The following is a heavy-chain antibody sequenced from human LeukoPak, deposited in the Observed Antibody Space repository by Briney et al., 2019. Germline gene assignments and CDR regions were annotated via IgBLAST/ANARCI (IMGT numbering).Heavy chain of an antibody. J-gene: IGHJ3*02. CDR3: ARGHPVYYDSSGYRILGTFDI. D-gene: IGHD3-22*01. Sequence: PSETLSLTCAVYGGSFSGYYWSWIRQPPGKRLEWIGEINHSGSTNYNPSLKSRVTISVDTSKNQFSLKLSSVTAADTAVYYCARGHPVYYDSSGYRILGTFDIWGQGTMVTVSS. CDR1: GGSFSGYY. V-gene: IGHV4-34*01. CDR2: INHSGST.